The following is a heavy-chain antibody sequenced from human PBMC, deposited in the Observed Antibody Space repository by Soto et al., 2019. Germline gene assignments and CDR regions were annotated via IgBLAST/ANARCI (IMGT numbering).Heavy chain of an antibody. D-gene: IGHD3-22*01. V-gene: IGHV4-30-4*01. CDR2: IYYSGST. J-gene: IGHJ4*02. CDR3: ARVKPNYYDSSGYYLPFDY. Sequence: SETLSLTCTVSGGSISSGDYYWSWIRQPPGKGLEWIGYIYYSGSTYYNPSLKSRVTISVDTSKNQFSLKLSSVTAADTAVYYCARVKPNYYDSSGYYLPFDYWGQGTLVTVSS. CDR1: GGSISSGDYY.